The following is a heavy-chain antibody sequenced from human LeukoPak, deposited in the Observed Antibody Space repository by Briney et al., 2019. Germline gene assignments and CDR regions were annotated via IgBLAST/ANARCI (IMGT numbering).Heavy chain of an antibody. D-gene: IGHD3-3*01. V-gene: IGHV4-38-2*01. Sequence: SETLSLTCAVSGSSISSGYYWGWIRQPPGKGLEWIGSIYYSGSTYYNPSLKSRVTISVDTSKNQFSLKLSSVTAADTAVYYCASLYFWSGYYAFDYWGQGTLVTVSS. CDR3: ASLYFWSGYYAFDY. CDR1: GSSISSGYY. CDR2: IYYSGST. J-gene: IGHJ4*02.